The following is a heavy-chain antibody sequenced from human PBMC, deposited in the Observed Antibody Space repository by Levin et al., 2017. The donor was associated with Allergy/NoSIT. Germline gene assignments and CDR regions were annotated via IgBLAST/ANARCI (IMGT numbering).Heavy chain of an antibody. Sequence: SQTLSLTCSISNGSLSVYYWSWIRQTPGKGLEWIGEVNSAGTTNYNPSLRSRVTVTRDSSSNQFFLQLTSVTAADTAIYFCARSSPRRVGARSYFDSWGQGTLVTVSS. CDR1: NGSLSVYY. CDR3: ARSSPRRVGARSYFDS. J-gene: IGHJ4*02. D-gene: IGHD4/OR15-4a*01. V-gene: IGHV4-34*10. CDR2: VNSAGTT.